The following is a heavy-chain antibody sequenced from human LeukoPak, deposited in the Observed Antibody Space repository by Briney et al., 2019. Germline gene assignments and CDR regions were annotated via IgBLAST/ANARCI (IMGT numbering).Heavy chain of an antibody. CDR1: GYTFTGYY. J-gene: IGHJ5*02. D-gene: IGHD6-13*01. V-gene: IGHV1-2*06. CDR3: ARDRRIAAAANWFDP. Sequence: ASVKVSSKASGYTFTGYYMHWVRQAPGQGLEWMGRINPNSGGTNYAQKFQGRVTMTRDTSISTAYMELSRLRSDDTAVYYCARDRRIAAAANWFDPWGQGTLVTVSS. CDR2: INPNSGGT.